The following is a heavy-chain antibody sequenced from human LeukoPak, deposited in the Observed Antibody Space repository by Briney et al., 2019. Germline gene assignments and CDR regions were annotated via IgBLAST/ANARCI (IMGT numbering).Heavy chain of an antibody. CDR3: ARDHQLHCSGGSCSLMDV. J-gene: IGHJ6*03. D-gene: IGHD2-15*01. CDR1: GFTFSSYW. Sequence: GGSLRLSCAASGFTFSSYWMHWVRQAPGKGLEWVSSISGSSSYIYYADSLKGRFTISRHNAKNSLYLQMNSLRAEDTAVYYCARDHQLHCSGGSCSLMDVWGKGTTVTISS. V-gene: IGHV3-21*01. CDR2: ISGSSSYI.